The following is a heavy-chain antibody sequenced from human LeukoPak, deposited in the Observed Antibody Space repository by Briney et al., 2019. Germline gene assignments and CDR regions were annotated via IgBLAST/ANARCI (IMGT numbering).Heavy chain of an antibody. V-gene: IGHV3-23*01. CDR2: ISGSGGST. J-gene: IGHJ5*02. CDR3: AKGDIYDYVWGGYRKYNWFDP. D-gene: IGHD3-16*02. CDR1: GFTFSSYA. Sequence: GGSLRLSCAASGFTFSSYAMSWVRQAPGKGLEWVSAISGSGGSTYYADSVKGRFTISRGNSKNTLYLQMNSLRAEDTAVYYCAKGDIYDYVWGGYRKYNWFDPWGQGTLVTVSS.